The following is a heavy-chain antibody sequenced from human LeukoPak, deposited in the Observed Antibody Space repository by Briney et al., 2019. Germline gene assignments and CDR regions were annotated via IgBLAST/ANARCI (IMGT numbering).Heavy chain of an antibody. Sequence: ASVKVSCKASGYTFTSNYIHWVRQAPGQGLEWMGMIYPRDGSTSYAQKFQGGVTVTRDTSTCTVHMELSGLRSEDTAVYYCARDQEGFDYWGQGTLVTVSS. J-gene: IGHJ4*02. V-gene: IGHV1-46*01. CDR2: IYPRDGST. CDR1: GYTFTSNY. CDR3: ARDQEGFDY.